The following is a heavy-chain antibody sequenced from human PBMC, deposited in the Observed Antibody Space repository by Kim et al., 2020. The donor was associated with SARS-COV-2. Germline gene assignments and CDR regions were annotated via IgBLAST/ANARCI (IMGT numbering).Heavy chain of an antibody. V-gene: IGHV4-4*02. CDR2: IYHSGST. Sequence: SETLSLTCAVSGGSISSSNWWSWVRQPPGKGLEWIGEIYHSGSTNYNPSLKSRVTISVDKSKNQFSLKLSSVTAADTAVYYCARRVGLLWFGELLPGAFDIWGQGTMVTVSS. D-gene: IGHD3-10*01. J-gene: IGHJ3*02. CDR3: ARRVGLLWFGELLPGAFDI. CDR1: GGSISSSNW.